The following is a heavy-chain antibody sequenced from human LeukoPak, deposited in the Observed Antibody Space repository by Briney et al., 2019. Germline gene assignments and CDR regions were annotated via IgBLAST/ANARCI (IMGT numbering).Heavy chain of an antibody. CDR2: IISIFGTA. D-gene: IGHD6-6*01. CDR1: GGTFSSYA. CDR3: ASNSYSSSFIYYYYYMDV. J-gene: IGHJ6*03. Sequence: ASVKVSCKASGGTFSSYAISWVRQAPGQGLEWMGGIISIFGTANYAQKFQGRVTITTDESTSTAYMELSSLRSEDTAVYYCASNSYSSSFIYYYYYMDVWGKGTTVTVSS. V-gene: IGHV1-69*05.